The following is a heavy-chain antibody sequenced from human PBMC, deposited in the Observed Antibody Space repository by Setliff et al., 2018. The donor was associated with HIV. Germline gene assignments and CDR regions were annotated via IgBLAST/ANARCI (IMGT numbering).Heavy chain of an antibody. CDR1: GGSIRSSSSC. J-gene: IGHJ4*02. V-gene: IGHV4-39*01. CDR2: VYYTWNT. CDR3: ARFARDPTD. Sequence: PSETLSLTCTVSGGSIRSSSSCWGWIRQPPGKGLEWIGSVYYTWNTYYNPSLKSRVTISVDTSKNQFSLKLSSVTAADTAVYYCARFARDPTDWGRGILVTVSS.